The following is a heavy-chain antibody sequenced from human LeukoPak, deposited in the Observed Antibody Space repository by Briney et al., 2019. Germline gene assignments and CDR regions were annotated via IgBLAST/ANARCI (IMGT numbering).Heavy chain of an antibody. J-gene: IGHJ1*01. CDR3: ARGEGDSSGYYPGL. D-gene: IGHD3-22*01. CDR2: IWHDGSRK. CDR1: GFTLSNYG. Sequence: GGSLRLSCAASGFTLSNYGMHWVRQAPGKGLEGVAAIWHDGSRKYYGESVKGRFTISRDNARNTVYVQMDSLRAEDTAVYYCARGEGDSSGYYPGLWGQGTLVTVSS. V-gene: IGHV3-33*01.